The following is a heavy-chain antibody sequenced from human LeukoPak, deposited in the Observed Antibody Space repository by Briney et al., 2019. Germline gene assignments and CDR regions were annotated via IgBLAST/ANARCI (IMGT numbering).Heavy chain of an antibody. Sequence: VSVKVSCKASGYTFTGFYIHWVRQAPGQGLEWMGWINPNSGGTNYAQKFKGRVTMTRDTSINTAYMELTRLRSDDTAVYYCATVLVRGDRWFDPWGQGTLVTVSS. CDR1: GYTFTGFY. CDR3: ATVLVRGDRWFDP. V-gene: IGHV1-2*02. J-gene: IGHJ5*02. D-gene: IGHD3-10*01. CDR2: INPNSGGT.